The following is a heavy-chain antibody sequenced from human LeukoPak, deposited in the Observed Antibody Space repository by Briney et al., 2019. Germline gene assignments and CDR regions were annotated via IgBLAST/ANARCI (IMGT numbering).Heavy chain of an antibody. CDR1: GYTFTSYY. J-gene: IGHJ3*02. Sequence: GASVKVSCKASGYTFTSYYMHWVRQAPGQGLEWMGIINPSGGSTSYAQKFQGRVTMTRDTSTSTVYMELSSLRSEDTAVYYCARVGHYDILTGSYDAFDIWGQGTMVTVSS. V-gene: IGHV1-46*03. CDR2: INPSGGST. D-gene: IGHD3-9*01. CDR3: ARVGHYDILTGSYDAFDI.